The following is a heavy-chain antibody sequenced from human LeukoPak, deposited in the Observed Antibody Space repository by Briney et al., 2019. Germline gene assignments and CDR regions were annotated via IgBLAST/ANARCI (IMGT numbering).Heavy chain of an antibody. CDR1: GFTFSDYY. J-gene: IGHJ4*02. D-gene: IGHD3-3*01. CDR3: ARRQAGTIFGVVDPYYFDY. V-gene: IGHV3-11*04. CDR2: ISSSGSTI. Sequence: GGSMRLSCAASGFTFSDYYMSWIRQAPGKGLEWVSYISSSGSTIYYADSVKGRFTISRDNAKNSLYLQMNSLRAEDTAVYYCARRQAGTIFGVVDPYYFDYWGQGTLVTVSS.